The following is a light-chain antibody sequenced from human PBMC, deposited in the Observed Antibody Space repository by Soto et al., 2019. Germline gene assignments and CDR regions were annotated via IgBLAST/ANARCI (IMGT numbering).Light chain of an antibody. CDR2: GAS. CDR1: QSVRNN. J-gene: IGKJ1*01. Sequence: EIVMTQSPATLSVSPGERATLSCRASQSVRNNLAWYQQKPGQPPRLLIDGASTRATGIPARFSGSGSGTEFTLTISSLQSEDFAVYYCQQYHNWWTFDQGTKVEFK. V-gene: IGKV3-15*01. CDR3: QQYHNWWT.